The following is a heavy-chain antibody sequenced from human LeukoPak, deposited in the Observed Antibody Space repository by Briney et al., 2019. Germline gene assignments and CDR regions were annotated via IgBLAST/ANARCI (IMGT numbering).Heavy chain of an antibody. CDR2: INHRGST. CDR1: GGSFSGYY. Sequence: SETLSLTCAVYGGSFSGYYWSWIRQPPGKGLEWIGEINHRGSTNYNPSLKSRVTISVDTSKNQFSLKLSSVTAADTAVYYCARYRPFYDYVWGSYRHPDAFDIWGQGTMVTVSS. D-gene: IGHD3-16*02. V-gene: IGHV4-34*01. CDR3: ARYRPFYDYVWGSYRHPDAFDI. J-gene: IGHJ3*02.